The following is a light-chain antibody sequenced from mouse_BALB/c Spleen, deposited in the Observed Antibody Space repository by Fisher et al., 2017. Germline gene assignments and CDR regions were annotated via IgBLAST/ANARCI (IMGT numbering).Light chain of an antibody. CDR2: GIS. CDR3: QQYSGYPLT. CDR1: SSVSY. V-gene: IGKV4-90*01. Sequence: DIVLTQTPAIMSASPGEKVTITCSASSSVSYMNWYQQKPGSSPKIWIYGISNLASGVPARFSGSGSGTSFSFTINSMEAEDVATYYCQQYSGYPLTFGGGTKLEIK. J-gene: IGKJ2*01.